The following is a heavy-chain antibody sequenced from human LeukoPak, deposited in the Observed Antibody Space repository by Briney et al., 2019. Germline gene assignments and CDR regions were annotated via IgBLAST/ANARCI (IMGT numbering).Heavy chain of an antibody. J-gene: IGHJ4*02. Sequence: ASVKVSCKASGYTFSSYAMYWVRQAPGQRLEWMGWINAGNGNTKYSQKFQGRVTLTRDTSASTAYMELSSLRSEDTAVYYCARVSQYSSSTGFDYWGQGTLVTVSS. V-gene: IGHV1-3*01. D-gene: IGHD6-6*01. CDR1: GYTFSSYA. CDR3: ARVSQYSSSTGFDY. CDR2: INAGNGNT.